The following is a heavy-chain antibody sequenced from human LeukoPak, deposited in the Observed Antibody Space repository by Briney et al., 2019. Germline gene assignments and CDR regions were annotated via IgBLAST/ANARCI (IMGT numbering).Heavy chain of an antibody. Sequence: ASVKVSCKVSGYTLTELSMHWVRQAPGKGLEWMGGFDPEDGETIYAQKFQGRVTMTEDTSTDTAYMELSSLRSDDTAVYYCARDRGRVGATKEAFDIWGQGTMVTVSS. D-gene: IGHD1-26*01. J-gene: IGHJ3*02. CDR2: FDPEDGET. CDR1: GYTLTELS. V-gene: IGHV1-24*01. CDR3: ARDRGRVGATKEAFDI.